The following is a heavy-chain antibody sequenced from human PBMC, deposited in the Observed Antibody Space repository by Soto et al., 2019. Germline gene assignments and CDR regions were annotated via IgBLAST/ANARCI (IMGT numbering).Heavy chain of an antibody. Sequence: QVQLVQSGAEVKKPGASVKVSCKASGYTFTSYAMHWVRQAPGQRLEWMGWINAGNGNTKYSQKFQGRVTITRDTSASTAYMELSSLRSEDTAVYYCARVVVVTADYYYYCMDVWGQGTTVT. CDR2: INAGNGNT. CDR3: ARVVVVTADYYYYCMDV. CDR1: GYTFTSYA. J-gene: IGHJ6*02. D-gene: IGHD2-21*02. V-gene: IGHV1-3*01.